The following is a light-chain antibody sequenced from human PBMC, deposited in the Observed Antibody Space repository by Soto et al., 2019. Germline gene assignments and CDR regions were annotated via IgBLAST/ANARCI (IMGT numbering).Light chain of an antibody. V-gene: IGLV2-14*01. CDR1: SSDVGGYDY. CDR3: SAYTTTSTLI. Sequence: QSALTQPASVSGSPGQSVTISCTGTSSDVGGYDYVSWYQQHPGTAPKLMLYEVNNRPSGVSNRFSGSKSGNTASLIISGLQTEDEADYCCSAYTTTSTLIFGTGTKVTV. CDR2: EVN. J-gene: IGLJ1*01.